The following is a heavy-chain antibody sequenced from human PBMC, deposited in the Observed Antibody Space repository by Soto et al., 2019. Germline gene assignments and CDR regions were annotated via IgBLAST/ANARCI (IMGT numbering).Heavy chain of an antibody. Sequence: PSETLSLTCTVSGGSISSYYWSWIRQPPGKGLEWIGYIYYSGSTNYNPSLKSRVTISVDTSKNQFSLKLSSVTAADTAVYYCARWNGDYFDYWGQGTLVTVSS. D-gene: IGHD1-1*01. J-gene: IGHJ4*02. CDR1: GGSISSYY. V-gene: IGHV4-59*01. CDR3: ARWNGDYFDY. CDR2: IYYSGST.